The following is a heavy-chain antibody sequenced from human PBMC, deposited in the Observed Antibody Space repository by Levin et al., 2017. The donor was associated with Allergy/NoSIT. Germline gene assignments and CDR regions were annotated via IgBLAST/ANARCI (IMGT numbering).Heavy chain of an antibody. CDR1: GYSFTSYW. CDR2: IYPGDSDT. J-gene: IGHJ6*03. D-gene: IGHD1-1*01. V-gene: IGHV5-51*01. Sequence: ASVKVSCKGSGYSFTSYWIGWVRQMPGKGLEWMGIIYPGDSDTRYSPSFQGQVTISADKSISTAYLQWSSLKASDTAIYYCARRGTRDYYYYMDVWGKGTTVTVSS. CDR3: ARRGTRDYYYYMDV.